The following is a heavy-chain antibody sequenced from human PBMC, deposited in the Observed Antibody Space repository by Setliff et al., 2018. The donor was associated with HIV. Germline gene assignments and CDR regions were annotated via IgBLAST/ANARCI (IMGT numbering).Heavy chain of an antibody. Sequence: PGGSLRLSCAASGFTFSRYWMSWVRQAPGKGLEWVANIKQDGSEKYYVDSVRDRFTISRDNAKNSLYLQMNSLRAEDTAVYYCVRDGGSTSWNFLYYYGMDVWGQGTTVTVSS. CDR2: IKQDGSEK. CDR1: GFTFSRYW. CDR3: VRDGGSTSWNFLYYYGMDV. V-gene: IGHV3-7*01. D-gene: IGHD2-2*01. J-gene: IGHJ6*02.